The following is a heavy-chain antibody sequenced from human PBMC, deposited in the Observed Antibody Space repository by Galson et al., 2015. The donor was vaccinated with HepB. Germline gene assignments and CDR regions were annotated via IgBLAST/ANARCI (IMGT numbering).Heavy chain of an antibody. J-gene: IGHJ4*02. CDR3: AKDRRDIVVVVPGNYFDN. V-gene: IGHV1-2*06. Sequence: SVKVSCEASGYTFTDYSMHWVRQAPGQGPEWMARIHPNSGGTSSAPNFQGRPTMTRDTSISTIYMELRRLTSDDTAVYYCAKDRRDIVVVVPGNYFDNWGQGTLVTVSS. CDR1: GYTFTDYS. D-gene: IGHD2-15*01. CDR2: IHPNSGGT.